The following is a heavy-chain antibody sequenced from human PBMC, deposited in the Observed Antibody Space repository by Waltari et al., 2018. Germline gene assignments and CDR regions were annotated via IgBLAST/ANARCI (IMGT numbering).Heavy chain of an antibody. CDR1: GSTFPGHY. CDR2: IHPNSGAT. V-gene: IGHV1-2*02. J-gene: IGHJ4*02. CDR3: ARDHYYDSPGLDY. Sequence: QVQLVQSGAEMKTPGASVMVSCKASGSTFPGHYIHWVRQAPGQGLEWMGWIHPNSGATRYAQIFQGRVIMTRDTSISTVYMDLSGLKSDDTAVYYCARDHYYDSPGLDYWGQGTLVTVSS. D-gene: IGHD3-22*01.